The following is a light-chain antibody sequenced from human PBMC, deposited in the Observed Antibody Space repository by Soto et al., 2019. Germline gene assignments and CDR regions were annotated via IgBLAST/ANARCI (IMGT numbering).Light chain of an antibody. V-gene: IGLV2-23*01. CDR3: CSYARGSTLV. CDR1: SSDVGSYNL. J-gene: IGLJ3*02. Sequence: QSVLTQPASVSGSPGQSITISCTGTSSDVGSYNLVSWYQQHPGKAPKLMIYEDSKRPSGVSNRFFGSKSGNTASLTISGLQAEDEADYFCCSYARGSTLVFGGGIQLTVL. CDR2: EDS.